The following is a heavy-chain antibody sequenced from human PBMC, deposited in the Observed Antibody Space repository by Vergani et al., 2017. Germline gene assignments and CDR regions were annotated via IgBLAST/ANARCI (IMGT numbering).Heavy chain of an antibody. CDR3: ARDAPYYDFWSGYDPYWYFDL. D-gene: IGHD3-3*01. CDR2: IYHSGST. J-gene: IGHJ2*01. V-gene: IGHV4-4*02. CDR1: GGSISSSNW. Sequence: QVQLQESGPGLVKPSGTLSLTCAVSGGSISSSNWWSWVRQPPGKGLEWIGEIYHSGSTNYNPSLKRRVTISVDKSKNQFSLKLSSVTAADTAVYYCARDAPYYDFWSGYDPYWYFDLWGRGTLVTVSS.